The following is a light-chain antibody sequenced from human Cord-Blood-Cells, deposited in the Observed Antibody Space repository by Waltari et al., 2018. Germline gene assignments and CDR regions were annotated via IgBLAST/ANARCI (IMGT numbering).Light chain of an antibody. CDR2: LGS. CDR3: MQALQTPYT. CDR1: QSLLHSNGYNY. J-gene: IGKJ2*01. V-gene: IGKV2-28*01. Sequence: GEPASISCRSSQSLLHSNGYNYLDWYLQKPGQSPQLLIYLGSNRASGVPDRFSGSGSGTDFTLKISRVEAEDVGVYYCMQALQTPYTFGQGTKLEIK.